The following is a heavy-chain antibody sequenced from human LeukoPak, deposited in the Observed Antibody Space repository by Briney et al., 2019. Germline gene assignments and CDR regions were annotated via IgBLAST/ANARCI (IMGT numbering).Heavy chain of an antibody. Sequence: SETLSLTCAVYGGSFSGYYWSWIRQPPGKGLEWIGEINHSGSNNYNPSLKSRVPISVDTSKNQFSLKLSSVTAADTAVYYCARLKRYFDYWGQGTLVTVSS. CDR1: GGSFSGYY. V-gene: IGHV4-34*01. CDR3: ARLKRYFDY. J-gene: IGHJ4*02. CDR2: INHSGSN.